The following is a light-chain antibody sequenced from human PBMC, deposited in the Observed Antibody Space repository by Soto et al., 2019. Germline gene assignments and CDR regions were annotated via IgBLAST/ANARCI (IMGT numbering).Light chain of an antibody. Sequence: QSVLTQPPSVSGAPGQRVAISCTGSSSNIGAEYDVHWYQQLPGTAPKRLIYGDNNRPSGVPDRFSGSKSGTSASLAITGLQPEDEADYYCQSYDSSLTTFVFGTG. J-gene: IGLJ1*01. CDR1: SSNIGAEYD. CDR2: GDN. CDR3: QSYDSSLTTFV. V-gene: IGLV1-40*01.